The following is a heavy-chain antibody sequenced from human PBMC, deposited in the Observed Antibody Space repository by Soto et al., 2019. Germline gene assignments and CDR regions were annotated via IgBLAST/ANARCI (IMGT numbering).Heavy chain of an antibody. J-gene: IGHJ4*02. D-gene: IGHD6-13*01. V-gene: IGHV3-7*03. CDR1: WFTFSSYW. Sequence: GSRRLSCAASWFTFSSYWMSWVRQSPGKGLEWVANIKQDGSEKYYVDSVKGRFTISRDNAKNSLYLQMNSLRAEDTAVYYCARDEAAAGIFDYWGQGTMVTVSS. CDR2: IKQDGSEK. CDR3: ARDEAAAGIFDY.